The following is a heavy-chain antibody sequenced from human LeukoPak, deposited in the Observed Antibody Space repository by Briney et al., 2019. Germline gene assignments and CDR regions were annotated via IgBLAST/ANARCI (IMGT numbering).Heavy chain of an antibody. J-gene: IGHJ6*03. CDR2: IYTSGST. CDR3: ARALVEGFFGSGSPSYTDV. V-gene: IGHV4-61*02. CDR1: GDSISSGSYY. D-gene: IGHD3-10*01. Sequence: PSETLSLTCTVSGDSISSGSYYWSWIRQPAGKGLEWIGRIYTSGSTNYNPSLKSRVTISVDTSKNQFSLKLSSVTAADTAVYYCARALVEGFFGSGSPSYTDVWGKGTTVTISS.